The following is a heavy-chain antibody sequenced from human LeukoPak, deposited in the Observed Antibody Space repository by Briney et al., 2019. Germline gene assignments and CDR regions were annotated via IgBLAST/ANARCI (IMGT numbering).Heavy chain of an antibody. CDR1: GFSFNSYE. J-gene: IGHJ4*02. D-gene: IGHD3-22*01. CDR3: ARGRSYYDNNDYHETGFDY. CDR2: ISSTGSTI. V-gene: IGHV3-48*03. Sequence: GGSLRLSCAASGFSFNSYEMNWVRQAPGKGLEWVSYISSTGSTISYADSVKGRFTISRDNAKNSLYLQMNSLRAEDTAVYFCARGRSYYDNNDYHETGFDYWGQGNLVTVSS.